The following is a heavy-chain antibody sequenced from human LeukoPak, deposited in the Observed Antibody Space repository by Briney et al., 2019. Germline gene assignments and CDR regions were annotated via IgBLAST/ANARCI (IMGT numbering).Heavy chain of an antibody. D-gene: IGHD6-19*01. V-gene: IGHV3-33*01. CDR2: IWYDGSKK. J-gene: IGHJ4*02. CDR1: GFTFSNYG. CDR3: AREHSSGWYTWIDY. Sequence: GGSLRLSCAASGFTFSNYGMHWVRQAPGKGLEWVAVIWYDGSKKYYADSVKGRFTISRDNSKNTLYLQMNSLRAEDTAVYYCAREHSSGWYTWIDYWGQGTLVTVSS.